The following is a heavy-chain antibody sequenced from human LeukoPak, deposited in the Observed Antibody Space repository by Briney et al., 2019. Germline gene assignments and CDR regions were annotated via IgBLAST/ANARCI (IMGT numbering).Heavy chain of an antibody. Sequence: ASVKVSCKASGYRFISNYIQWVRQAPGLGPEWMGWMHPGNGNTRYAEKFQGRITMTRDTSINTAYMDLSSLRSDDTAVYYCAREGSYCVGGDCYSFDFWGQGTLITVSS. CDR1: GYRFISNY. CDR3: AREGSYCVGGDCYSFDF. D-gene: IGHD2-21*02. V-gene: IGHV1-2*02. J-gene: IGHJ4*02. CDR2: MHPGNGNT.